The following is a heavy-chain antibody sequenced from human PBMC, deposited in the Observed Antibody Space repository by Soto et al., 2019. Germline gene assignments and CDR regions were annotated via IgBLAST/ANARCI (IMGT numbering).Heavy chain of an antibody. CDR2: INSYNGNT. D-gene: IGHD6-19*01. Sequence: GASVKVSCKASGYAFTSYGISLVRQAPGQGLEWMGWINSYNGNTNYAQKLQGRVTMTTDTSTSTAYMELRSLRSDDTAAYYCAREPVAGIWFDPWGQGTLVTVS. CDR1: GYAFTSYG. CDR3: AREPVAGIWFDP. V-gene: IGHV1-18*01. J-gene: IGHJ5*02.